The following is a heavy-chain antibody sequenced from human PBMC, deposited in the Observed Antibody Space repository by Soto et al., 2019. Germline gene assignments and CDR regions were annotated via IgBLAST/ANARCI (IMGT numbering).Heavy chain of an antibody. CDR1: GFTFSGSA. J-gene: IGHJ6*02. CDR3: TRNYYYYGMDV. CDR2: IRSKANSYAT. V-gene: IGHV3-73*01. Sequence: GGSMRLSCAASGFTFSGSAMHWVRQASGKGLEWVGRIRSKANSYATAYAASVKGRFTIARDDSKNTAYLQMNSLKTEETAVYYCTRNYYYYGMDVWGQGTTVTVSS.